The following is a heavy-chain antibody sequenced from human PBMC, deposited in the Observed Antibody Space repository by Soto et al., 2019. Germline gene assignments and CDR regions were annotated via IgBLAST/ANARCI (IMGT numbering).Heavy chain of an antibody. D-gene: IGHD6-19*01. CDR1: GYTFTSYG. CDR2: ISAYNGNT. V-gene: IGHV1-18*01. CDR3: ASRESVEGAGHP. Sequence: QVQLVQSGAEVKKPGASVKVSCKASGYTFTSYGISWGRQAPGQGLEWMGWISAYNGNTNYAQKLQGRVTMTTDTASSTHCMELRSRSAVETAVCYCASRESVEGAGHPWGQGTLVTVHS. J-gene: IGHJ5*02.